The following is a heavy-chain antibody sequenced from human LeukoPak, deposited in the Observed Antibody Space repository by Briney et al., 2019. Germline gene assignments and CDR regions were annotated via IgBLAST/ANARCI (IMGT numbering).Heavy chain of an antibody. CDR2: INPNSCNT. Sequence: ASVKVSCKASGYTFTSYDINWVRQATGQGRKWIGWINPNSCNTGYAQKFQDRVTITRNTSINTAYMELSSLRSEDTAVYYCARGPRGEVGAGDYWGQGTLVTVSS. J-gene: IGHJ4*02. V-gene: IGHV1-8*03. CDR3: ARGPRGEVGAGDY. CDR1: GYTFTSYD. D-gene: IGHD1-26*01.